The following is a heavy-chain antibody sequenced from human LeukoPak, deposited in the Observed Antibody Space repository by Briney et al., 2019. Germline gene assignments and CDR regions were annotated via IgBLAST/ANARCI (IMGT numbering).Heavy chain of an antibody. D-gene: IGHD4-17*01. J-gene: IGHJ4*02. CDR3: ARQGGDYGGGFDY. Sequence: SETLSLTCTVSGGSISSSSYYWGWIRQPPGKGLEWIGSIYYSGSTYYNPSLKSRVTISVDTSKNQFSLKLSSVTAADTAVYYRARQGGDYGGGFDYWGQGTLVTVSS. CDR1: GGSISSSSYY. V-gene: IGHV4-39*01. CDR2: IYYSGST.